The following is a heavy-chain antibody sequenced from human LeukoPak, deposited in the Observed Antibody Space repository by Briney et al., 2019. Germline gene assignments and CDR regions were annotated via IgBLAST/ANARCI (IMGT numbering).Heavy chain of an antibody. CDR3: ARVRYCSSTSCYSGYFDY. CDR2: ISGSGGST. D-gene: IGHD2-2*02. CDR1: GFTFSNYA. Sequence: GGSLRLSCAASGFTFSNYAMSWVRQAPGKGLEWVSAISGSGGSTYYADSVKGRFTISRDNSKNTLYLQMNSLRAEDTAVYYCARVRYCSSTSCYSGYFDYWGQGTLVTVSS. V-gene: IGHV3-23*01. J-gene: IGHJ4*02.